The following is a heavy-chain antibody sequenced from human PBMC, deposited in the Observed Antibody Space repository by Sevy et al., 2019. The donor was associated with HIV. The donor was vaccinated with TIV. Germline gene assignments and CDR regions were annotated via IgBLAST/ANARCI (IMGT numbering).Heavy chain of an antibody. CDR2: IYYSGST. V-gene: IGHV4-59*01. CDR3: SRSSYDILTGSSPGFDY. Sequence: SETLSLICTVSGGSISNYYWTWIRQPPGKGLEYIGYIYYSGSTNYNPSLRSRVTISVDTSKNQFSLRLSSVTAADTAVYYCSRSSYDILTGSSPGFDYWGQGILVTVSS. J-gene: IGHJ4*02. D-gene: IGHD3-9*01. CDR1: GGSISNYY.